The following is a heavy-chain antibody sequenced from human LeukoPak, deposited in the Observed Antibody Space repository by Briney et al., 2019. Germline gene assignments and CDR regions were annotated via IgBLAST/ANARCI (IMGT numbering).Heavy chain of an antibody. D-gene: IGHD1-7*01. CDR1: GFTFSNTW. CDR3: TTDLLTGTSVYFDD. J-gene: IGHJ4*02. CDR2: IKSKSDGGTT. Sequence: GGSLRLSCAASGFTFSNTWMSWVRQAPGKGLEWVGRIKSKSDGGTTDYAAPVKGRFTVSRDDSKNTLYLQMNGLTTEDTAVYYCTTDLLTGTSVYFDDWGQGTLITVSS. V-gene: IGHV3-15*01.